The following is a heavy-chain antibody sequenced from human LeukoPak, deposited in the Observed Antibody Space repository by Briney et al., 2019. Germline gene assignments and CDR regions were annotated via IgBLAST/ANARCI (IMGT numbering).Heavy chain of an antibody. Sequence: ASVKVSCKASGYTFTSYGISWVRQAPGQGLEWMGWISAYNGNTNYAQKLQGRVTMTTDTSTSTAYMELRSLRSDDTAVYYCAREAGATAKTCWFDPWGQGTLVTVSS. J-gene: IGHJ5*02. V-gene: IGHV1-18*01. D-gene: IGHD1-26*01. CDR1: GYTFTSYG. CDR2: ISAYNGNT. CDR3: AREAGATAKTCWFDP.